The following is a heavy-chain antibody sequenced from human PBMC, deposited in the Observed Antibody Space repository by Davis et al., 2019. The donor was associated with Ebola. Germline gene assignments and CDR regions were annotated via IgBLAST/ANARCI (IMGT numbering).Heavy chain of an antibody. Sequence: GESLKISCAASGFTFSSYAMSWVRQAPGKGLEWVSVIYSGGSTYYADSVKGRFTISRDNSKNTLYLQMNSLRAEDTAVYYCARDRIAEKWVFDYWGQGTLVTVSS. V-gene: IGHV3-66*02. CDR2: IYSGGST. CDR3: ARDRIAEKWVFDY. CDR1: GFTFSSYA. J-gene: IGHJ4*02. D-gene: IGHD6-13*01.